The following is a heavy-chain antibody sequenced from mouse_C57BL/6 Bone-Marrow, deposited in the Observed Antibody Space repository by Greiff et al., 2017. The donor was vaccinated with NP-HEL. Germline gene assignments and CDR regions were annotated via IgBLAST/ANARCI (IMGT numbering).Heavy chain of an antibody. V-gene: IGHV1-81*01. CDR2: IYPRSGNT. Sequence: VQLQQSGAELARPGASVKLSCKASGYTFTSYGISWVKQRTGQGLEWIGEIYPRSGNTYYNEKFKGKATLTADKSSSTAYMELRSLTSEDSAVYFCARRELTGTDYAIDYWGQGTSVTVSS. CDR1: GYTFTSYG. D-gene: IGHD4-1*01. CDR3: ARRELTGTDYAIDY. J-gene: IGHJ4*01.